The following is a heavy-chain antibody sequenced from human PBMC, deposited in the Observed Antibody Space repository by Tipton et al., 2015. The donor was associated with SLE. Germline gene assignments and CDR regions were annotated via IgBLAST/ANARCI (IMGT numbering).Heavy chain of an antibody. J-gene: IGHJ4*02. CDR1: GGSFSGYY. V-gene: IGHV4-34*01. D-gene: IGHD3-22*01. CDR2: VNHGGGT. Sequence: LRLSCAVYGGSFSGYYWSWIRQSPGKGLEWIGEVNHGGGTNYNPSLKSRVTIPVDTSKNQFSLKLSSVTAADTAVYYCASRRNYYDSSGLFDYWGQGTLVTVSS. CDR3: ASRRNYYDSSGLFDY.